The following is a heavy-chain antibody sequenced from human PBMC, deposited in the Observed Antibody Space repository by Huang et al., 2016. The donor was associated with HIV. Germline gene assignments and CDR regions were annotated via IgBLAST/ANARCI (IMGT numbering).Heavy chain of an antibody. CDR1: GFTFSNAW. V-gene: IGHV3-15*01. CDR3: TTFGYTKGYWDYYYYYMDV. CDR2: IKSKADGGTT. Sequence: EVQLVESGGGLVKPGGSLRLSCAASGFTFSNAWMTWVRQAPGTGLECVARIKSKADGGTTDYAAPVRGRFTISRDDSKNTLYLKMNSLKTEDTAVYYCTTFGYTKGYWDYYYYYMDVWGKGTTVTVSS. J-gene: IGHJ6*03. D-gene: IGHD3-22*01.